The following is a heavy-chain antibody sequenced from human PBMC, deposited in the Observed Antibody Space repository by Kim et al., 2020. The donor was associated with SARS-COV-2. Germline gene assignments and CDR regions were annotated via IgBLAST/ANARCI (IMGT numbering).Heavy chain of an antibody. J-gene: IGHJ4*01. D-gene: IGHD1-26*01. CDR3: TRDVTFSQQSALMVGDW. V-gene: IGHV3-21*01. CDR2: ISDSSGYI. Sequence: GGSLRLSCVASGFAFRTYTMNWVRQVPEKGLEWVSSISDSSGYIYYPDSVKGRFFISRDNAKNSLFLQMNSLRAEDSGIYYCTRDVTFSQQSALMVGDWWGHGTLVTVSS. CDR1: GFAFRTYT.